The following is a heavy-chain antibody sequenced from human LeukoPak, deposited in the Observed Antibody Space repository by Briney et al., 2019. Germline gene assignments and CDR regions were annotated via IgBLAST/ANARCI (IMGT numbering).Heavy chain of an antibody. J-gene: IGHJ4*02. CDR3: AKAFASQWELPDY. Sequence: PGGSLRLSCAASGFTFSSYGMHWVRQAPGKGLEWVAFTRYDGSNKYHADSVKGRFTISRDNSKNTLYLEMNSLRGEDTAVYYCAKAFASQWELPDYWGQGTLVTVSS. V-gene: IGHV3-30*02. CDR2: TRYDGSNK. D-gene: IGHD1-26*01. CDR1: GFTFSSYG.